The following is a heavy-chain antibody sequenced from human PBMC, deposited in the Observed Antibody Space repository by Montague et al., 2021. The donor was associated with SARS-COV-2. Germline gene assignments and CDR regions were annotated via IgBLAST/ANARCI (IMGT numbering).Heavy chain of an antibody. Sequence: SETLSLTCTVSVGSIGSNNCYWGWIRQPPGKALEWIGSIYYSGSTYYNPSLKSRVTMSVDTSENQFSLKLSSVTAADTAVYYCARDGFYYDRSGPSNFDYWGQGTLVTVSS. D-gene: IGHD3-22*01. CDR3: ARDGFYYDRSGPSNFDY. J-gene: IGHJ4*02. CDR1: VGSIGSNNCY. CDR2: IYYSGST. V-gene: IGHV4-39*07.